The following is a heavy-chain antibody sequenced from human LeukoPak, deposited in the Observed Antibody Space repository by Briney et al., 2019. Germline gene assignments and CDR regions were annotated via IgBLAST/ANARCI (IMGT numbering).Heavy chain of an antibody. V-gene: IGHV1-69*13. CDR3: ARGPLLWFGESLNWFDP. CDR1: GGTFSSYA. CDR2: IIPIFGTA. D-gene: IGHD3-10*01. Sequence: VASVKVSCKASGGTFSSYAISWVRQAPGQGLEWMGGIIPIFGTANYAQKFQGRVTITADESTSTAYMELSSLRSEDTAVYYCARGPLLWFGESLNWFDPWGQGTLVTVSS. J-gene: IGHJ5*02.